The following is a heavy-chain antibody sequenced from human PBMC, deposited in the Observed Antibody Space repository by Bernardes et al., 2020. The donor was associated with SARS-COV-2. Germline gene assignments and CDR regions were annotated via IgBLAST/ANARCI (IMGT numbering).Heavy chain of an antibody. J-gene: IGHJ3*01. D-gene: IGHD2-2*01. CDR3: ARADCTSSSCHRGAYDV. CDR1: GFTFSNYW. CDR2: IKTDGTSP. V-gene: IGHV3-74*01. Sequence: GGSLRLSCAATGFTFSNYWMHWVRQVPGEGLVWVSRIKTDGTSPSYADSVKGRFTISRDNAKNTLSLQMNSLRADDTAVYYCARADCTSSSCHRGAYDVWAQGTMVTVSS.